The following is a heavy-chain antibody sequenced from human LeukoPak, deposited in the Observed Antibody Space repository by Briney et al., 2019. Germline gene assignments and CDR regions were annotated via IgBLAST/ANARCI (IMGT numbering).Heavy chain of an antibody. D-gene: IGHD1-26*01. Sequence: PSETLSLTCAVYGGSFSGYYWSWIRQPPGKGLEWIGEINHSGSTNYNPSLKSRVTISIDTSKNQFYLKLSSVTAADTAVYYCANEGKWELRHDYWGQGTLVTVSS. V-gene: IGHV4-34*01. CDR2: INHSGST. J-gene: IGHJ4*02. CDR3: ANEGKWELRHDY. CDR1: GGSFSGYY.